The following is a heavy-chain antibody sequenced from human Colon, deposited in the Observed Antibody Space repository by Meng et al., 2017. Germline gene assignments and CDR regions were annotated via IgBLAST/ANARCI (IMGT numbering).Heavy chain of an antibody. D-gene: IGHD3-10*02. CDR2: TYYRSKYYN. Sequence: QGPLQESGPGLGKASQNLSLTCAITGDSVCSNSAAWNWIRQSPSRGLEWLGRTYYRSKYYNDYALSVKSRITINPDTSKNQFSLQLNSVTPEDTAIYYCARDWGHVRGCFDFWGQGTLVTVSS. CDR3: ARDWGHVRGCFDF. CDR1: GDSVCSNSAA. V-gene: IGHV6-1*01. J-gene: IGHJ4*02.